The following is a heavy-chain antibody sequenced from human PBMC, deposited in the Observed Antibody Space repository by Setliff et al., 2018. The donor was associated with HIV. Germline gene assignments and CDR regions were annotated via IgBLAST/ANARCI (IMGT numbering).Heavy chain of an antibody. CDR3: ARHSGVASPNWFDP. J-gene: IGHJ5*02. CDR2: IYASGST. D-gene: IGHD3-10*01. Sequence: SETLSLTCNVSDDSFSTNYWSWVRQPPGKGLEWIGYIYASGSTNYNPSLQSRGTISVDTSKNQFSLKLSSVTAADTAVYYCARHSGVASPNWFDPWGQGTLVTVSS. V-gene: IGHV4-4*09. CDR1: DDSFSTNY.